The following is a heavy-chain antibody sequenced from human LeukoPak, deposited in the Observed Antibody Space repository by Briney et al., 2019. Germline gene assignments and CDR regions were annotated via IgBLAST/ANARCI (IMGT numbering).Heavy chain of an antibody. Sequence: PEGSLRLSCAASGFTFSDYEINWVRQAPGKGLEWVSCISTSGSTTYYADSVKGRFTISRDNAKNSLFLQMNTLTVEDTAVYYCARGAMHVFDYWGQGTPVTVSS. D-gene: IGHD2-2*01. V-gene: IGHV3-48*03. J-gene: IGHJ4*02. CDR2: ISTSGSTT. CDR1: GFTFSDYE. CDR3: ARGAMHVFDY.